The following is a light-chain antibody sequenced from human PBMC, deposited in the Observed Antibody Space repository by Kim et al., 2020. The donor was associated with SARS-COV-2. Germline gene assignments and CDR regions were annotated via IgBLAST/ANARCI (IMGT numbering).Light chain of an antibody. J-gene: IGKJ1*01. V-gene: IGKV3-20*01. CDR3: QQYGNSPQT. CDR1: HSVNDNY. Sequence: FPGERATLSCRARHSVNDNYVAWYQQRPGQAPRLVVYGAYYRATGIPDRFTGSGSGTAFTLTIGRLEPEDLAVYYCQQYGNSPQTFGQGTKVDIK. CDR2: GAY.